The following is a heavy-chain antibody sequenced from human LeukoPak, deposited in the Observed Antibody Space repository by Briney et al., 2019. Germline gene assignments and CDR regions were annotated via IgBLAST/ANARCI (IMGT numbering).Heavy chain of an antibody. CDR3: ARDGSVPAAPDAFDI. D-gene: IGHD2-2*01. CDR2: IYYSGST. V-gene: IGHV4-59*01. Sequence: SETLSLTCTVSGGSISSYYWSWIRQPPGKGLEWIGYIYYSGSTNYNPSLKSRVTISVDTSKNQFSLKLSSVTAADTAVYYCARDGSVPAAPDAFDIWGQGTMVTVSS. CDR1: GGSISSYY. J-gene: IGHJ3*02.